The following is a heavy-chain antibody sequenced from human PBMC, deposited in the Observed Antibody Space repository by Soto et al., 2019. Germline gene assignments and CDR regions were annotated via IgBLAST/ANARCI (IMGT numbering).Heavy chain of an antibody. D-gene: IGHD3-22*01. CDR2: IYYSGST. J-gene: IGHJ4*02. Sequence: SETLSLTCTVSGGPISSGDYYWSWIRQPPGKGLEWIGYIYYSGSTYYNPSLKSRVTISVDTSKNQFSLKLSSVTAADTAVYYCARDSDSYYYDSSGYSKWGQGTLVTVSS. CDR1: GGPISSGDYY. CDR3: ARDSDSYYYDSSGYSK. V-gene: IGHV4-30-4*01.